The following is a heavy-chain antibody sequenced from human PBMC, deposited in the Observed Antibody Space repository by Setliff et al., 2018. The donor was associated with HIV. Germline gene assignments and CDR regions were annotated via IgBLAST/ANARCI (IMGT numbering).Heavy chain of an antibody. CDR3: AKGPYPDSSGYHYHFDS. D-gene: IGHD3-22*01. V-gene: IGHV1-69*13. CDR2: IIPMFGTA. J-gene: IGHJ4*02. CDR1: GGTFSDYG. Sequence: SVKVSCKASGGTFSDYGITWVRQAPGQGLEWIGGIIPMFGTANYAQKFLGRVTIKADESTRTAYMELGSLRPEDTAFYYCAKGPYPDSSGYHYHFDSWGQGTLVTVSS.